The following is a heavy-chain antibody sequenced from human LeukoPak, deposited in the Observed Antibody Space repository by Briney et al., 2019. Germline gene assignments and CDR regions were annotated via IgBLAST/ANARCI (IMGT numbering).Heavy chain of an antibody. CDR3: ARTTEGGYTYGYFYYYYMDV. D-gene: IGHD5-18*01. J-gene: IGHJ6*03. CDR1: GGSISSYY. V-gene: IGHV4-59*01. CDR2: IYYSGST. Sequence: SETLSLTCTVSGGSISSYYWSWIRRPPGKGLDWIGYIYYSGSTNYNPSLKSRVTISVDTSKNQFSLKLTSVTAADTAVYYCARTTEGGYTYGYFYYYYMDVWGKGTTVTISS.